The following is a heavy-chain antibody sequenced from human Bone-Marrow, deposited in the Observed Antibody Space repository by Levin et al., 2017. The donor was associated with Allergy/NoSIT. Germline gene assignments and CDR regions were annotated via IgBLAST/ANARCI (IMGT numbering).Heavy chain of an antibody. CDR3: ARGQFWRFGELVIWFDP. Sequence: SQTLSLTCAVYGGSFSGYYWSWIRQPPGKGLEWIGEINHSGSTNYNPSLKSRVTISVDTSKNQFSLKLSSVTAADTAVYYCARGQFWRFGELVIWFDPWGQGTLVTVSS. D-gene: IGHD3-10*01. V-gene: IGHV4-34*01. CDR2: INHSGST. CDR1: GGSFSGYY. J-gene: IGHJ5*02.